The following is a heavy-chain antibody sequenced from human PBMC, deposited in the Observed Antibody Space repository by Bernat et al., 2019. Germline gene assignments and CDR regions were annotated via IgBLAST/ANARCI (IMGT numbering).Heavy chain of an antibody. Sequence: EVELVESGGGLAQPGRSLRLSCKASGFTFGDYPMSWVRQAPGKGLAWVGFIRSKAYGGTTEYAASVKGRFTISRDDSKSIAYLQMNSLRSEDTAVYYCTTDYTGWYTFDFWGQGTLVTVSS. V-gene: IGHV3-49*04. J-gene: IGHJ4*02. D-gene: IGHD3-16*01. CDR3: TTDYTGWYTFDF. CDR1: GFTFGDYP. CDR2: IRSKAYGGTT.